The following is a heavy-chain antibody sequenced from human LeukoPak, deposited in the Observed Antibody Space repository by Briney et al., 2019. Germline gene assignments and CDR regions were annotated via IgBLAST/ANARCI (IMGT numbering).Heavy chain of an antibody. CDR3: AAYSSGWYHSF. Sequence: GGSLRLSCAASGFTFSSYSMNWVRQAPGKGLEWVSSISSSSSYIYYADSMKGRFTISRDNAKNSLYLQMNSLRAEDTAVYYCAAYSSGWYHSFWGQGTLVTVSS. D-gene: IGHD6-19*01. V-gene: IGHV3-21*01. J-gene: IGHJ4*02. CDR1: GFTFSSYS. CDR2: ISSSSSYI.